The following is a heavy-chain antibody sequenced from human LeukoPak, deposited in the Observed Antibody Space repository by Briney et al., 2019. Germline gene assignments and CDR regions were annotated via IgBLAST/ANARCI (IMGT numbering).Heavy chain of an antibody. CDR1: GGTFSSYA. D-gene: IGHD6-13*01. CDR2: IIPIFSTA. Sequence: GSSVKVSCKASGGTFSSYAISWVRQAPGQGLEWMGGIIPIFSTANNAQKFQCRVTITADESTSTAYMELSSLRSEDTAVYYCASPREGSSWLVFDYWGQGTLVTVSS. J-gene: IGHJ4*02. V-gene: IGHV1-69*01. CDR3: ASPREGSSWLVFDY.